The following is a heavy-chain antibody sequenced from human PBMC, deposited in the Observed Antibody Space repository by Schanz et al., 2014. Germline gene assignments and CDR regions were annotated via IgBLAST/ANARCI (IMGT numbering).Heavy chain of an antibody. CDR1: GSTFTSYH. Sequence: QVQLIQSGAEVKKPGASVTVSCTPSGSTFTSYHINWVRQAPGQGLEWLGWMNPNSGNPGFAQKFRGRVTMTRNTSMSTAYIELHILTSEDTAVYYCARGRTFDYWGQGTLVTVSS. CDR2: MNPNSGNP. CDR3: ARGRTFDY. V-gene: IGHV1-8*01. J-gene: IGHJ4*02.